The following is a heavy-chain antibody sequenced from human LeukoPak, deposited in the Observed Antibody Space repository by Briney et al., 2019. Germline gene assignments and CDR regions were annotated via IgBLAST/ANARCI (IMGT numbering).Heavy chain of an antibody. V-gene: IGHV1-2*02. CDR1: GYTFTGYY. CDR2: INPNSGGT. D-gene: IGHD4-17*01. J-gene: IGHJ4*02. Sequence: ASVKVSCKASGYTFTGYYMHWVRQAPGQGLEWMGWINPNSGGTNYAQKFQGRVTMTRDTSISTAYMELSRLRSDDTAVYYRARLFTVTTSDFDYWGQGTLVTVSS. CDR3: ARLFTVTTSDFDY.